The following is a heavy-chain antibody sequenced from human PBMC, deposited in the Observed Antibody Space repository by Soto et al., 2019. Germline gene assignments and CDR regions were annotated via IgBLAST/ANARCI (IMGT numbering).Heavy chain of an antibody. D-gene: IGHD3-9*01. CDR3: ARVEQLNGCDY. J-gene: IGHJ4*02. CDR2: INHSGST. Sequence: QVPLQQWGAGPLKPSETLSLTCAVYCGSFSGYYWSWIRQPPGKGLEWIGEINHSGSTNDNPSLKSRVTISADTSKNQFSLKLSSVTSADTAVYYCARVEQLNGCDYWGQGTLVTVSS. CDR1: CGSFSGYY. V-gene: IGHV4-34*01.